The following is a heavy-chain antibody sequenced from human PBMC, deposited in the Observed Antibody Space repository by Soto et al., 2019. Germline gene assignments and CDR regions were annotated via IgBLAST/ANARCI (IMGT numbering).Heavy chain of an antibody. CDR2: IKQDGSEK. Sequence: VGSLRLSCAASGFTFSSYWMSGVRQAPGKGLEWVANIKQDGSEKYYVDSVKGRFTISRDNAKNSLYLQMNSLRAEDTAVYYCARDFFGSSSAFDIWGQGTMVTVSS. CDR3: ARDFFGSSSAFDI. D-gene: IGHD6-6*01. CDR1: GFTFSSYW. V-gene: IGHV3-7*01. J-gene: IGHJ3*02.